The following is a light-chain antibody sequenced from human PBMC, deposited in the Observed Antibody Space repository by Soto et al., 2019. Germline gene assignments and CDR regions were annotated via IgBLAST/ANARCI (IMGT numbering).Light chain of an antibody. CDR3: QAWGMRV. CDR2: DVT. J-gene: IGLJ3*02. V-gene: IGLV2-11*01. CDR1: SNDVGGYNF. Sequence: QSALTQPRSVSGSPGQSVTISCTGTSNDVGGYNFVSWYQRHPGKAPKLVIHDVTKRPSGVPDRFSGSKSGNTASLTISGLQAEDEADYYCQAWGMRVFGGGTKLTVL.